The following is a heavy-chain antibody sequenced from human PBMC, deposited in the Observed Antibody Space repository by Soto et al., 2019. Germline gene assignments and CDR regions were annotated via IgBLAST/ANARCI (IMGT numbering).Heavy chain of an antibody. V-gene: IGHV3-49*03. J-gene: IGHJ4*02. CDR3: TSANPPRLWFGEPMIDY. D-gene: IGHD3-10*01. Sequence: EVQLVESGGGLVQPGRSLRLSCTASGFTFGDYAMSWFRQAPGKGLEWVGFIRSKAYGGTTEYAASVKGRFTISRDDSKSIAYLQMNSLKTEDTAVYYCTSANPPRLWFGEPMIDYWGQGTLVTVSS. CDR1: GFTFGDYA. CDR2: IRSKAYGGTT.